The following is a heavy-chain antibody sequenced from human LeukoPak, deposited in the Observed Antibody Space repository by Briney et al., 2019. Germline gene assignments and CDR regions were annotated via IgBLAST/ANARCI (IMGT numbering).Heavy chain of an antibody. V-gene: IGHV4-34*01. Sequence: SETLSLTCAVYGGSFSGYYWSWIRQPPGKGLEWIGEINHSGSTNYNPSRKSRVTISVDTSKNQFSLKLSSVTAADTAVYYCARGYQGFWRPYYYYYMDVWGKGTTVTVSS. CDR1: GGSFSGYY. D-gene: IGHD3-3*01. CDR2: INHSGST. CDR3: ARGYQGFWRPYYYYYMDV. J-gene: IGHJ6*03.